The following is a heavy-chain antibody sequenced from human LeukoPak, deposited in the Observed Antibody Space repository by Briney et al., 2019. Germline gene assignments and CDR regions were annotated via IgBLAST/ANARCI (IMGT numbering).Heavy chain of an antibody. V-gene: IGHV4-34*01. CDR1: GGSFSGYY. Sequence: PSGTLSLTCAVYGGSFSGYYWSWIRQPPGKGLECIGEINHSGSTNYNPSLKSRVTISVDTSKNQFSLKLSSVTAADTAVYYCARANGSGSYYNVRPIDYWGQGTLVTVSS. CDR3: ARANGSGSYYNVRPIDY. J-gene: IGHJ4*02. CDR2: INHSGST. D-gene: IGHD3-10*01.